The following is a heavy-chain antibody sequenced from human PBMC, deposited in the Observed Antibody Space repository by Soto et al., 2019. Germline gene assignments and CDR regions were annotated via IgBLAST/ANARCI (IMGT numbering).Heavy chain of an antibody. CDR3: SKTLIAYSGSAEYFQH. CDR1: GFTFSSYS. D-gene: IGHD6-6*01. Sequence: GGSLRLSCAASGFTFSSYSMNWVRQAPGKGLEWVSSISSSSSYIYYADSVKGRFTISRDNAKNSLYLQMNSLRAEDTAVYFCSKTLIAYSGSAEYFQHWGQGTLVTVSS. J-gene: IGHJ1*01. CDR2: ISSSSSYI. V-gene: IGHV3-21*01.